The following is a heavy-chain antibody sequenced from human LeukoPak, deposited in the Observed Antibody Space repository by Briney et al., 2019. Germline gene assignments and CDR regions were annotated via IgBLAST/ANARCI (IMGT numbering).Heavy chain of an antibody. D-gene: IGHD6-19*01. J-gene: IGHJ4*02. CDR1: GFTFSNYW. Sequence: GGSLRLSCAASGFTFSNYWMHWVRQAPGKGLEWVSSISSSSSYIYYADSVKGRFTIFRDNAKNSLYLQMNSPRAEDTAVYYCARGSIAVAGILDYWGQGTLVTVSS. CDR3: ARGSIAVAGILDY. V-gene: IGHV3-21*01. CDR2: ISSSSSYI.